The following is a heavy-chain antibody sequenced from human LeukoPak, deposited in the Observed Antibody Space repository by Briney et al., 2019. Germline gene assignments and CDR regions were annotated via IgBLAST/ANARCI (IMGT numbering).Heavy chain of an antibody. Sequence: GGSLRLSXAASRFSISTYWMSWVRQAPGKGLEWVANIKEDGSEKYYVDSVKGRFTISRDNAKNSLYLQMNSLRAEDSAVYYCVRDPALGVSWGQGTLVIVSS. CDR2: IKEDGSEK. CDR3: VRDPALGVS. D-gene: IGHD7-27*01. CDR1: RFSISTYW. V-gene: IGHV3-7*01. J-gene: IGHJ5*02.